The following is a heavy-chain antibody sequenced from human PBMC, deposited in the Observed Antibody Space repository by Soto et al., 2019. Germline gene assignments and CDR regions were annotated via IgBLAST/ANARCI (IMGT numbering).Heavy chain of an antibody. CDR1: GASVSSYY. D-gene: IGHD3-16*01. V-gene: IGHV4-4*07. Sequence: QVQLQESGPGLVKPSETLSLTCIVSGASVSSYYWNWIRQPAGKGLEWIGHISPSGNTNYNPSLKSRVTMSLDTSKNQFSLRLTSVTAADTAVYYCARVSEEYSYGLAFDYWGQGTLVTVSS. J-gene: IGHJ4*02. CDR3: ARVSEEYSYGLAFDY. CDR2: ISPSGNT.